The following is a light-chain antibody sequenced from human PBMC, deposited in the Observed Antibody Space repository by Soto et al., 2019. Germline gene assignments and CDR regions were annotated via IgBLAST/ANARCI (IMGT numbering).Light chain of an antibody. V-gene: IGKV3-15*01. CDR2: GAS. Sequence: EIVITQSPATLSVYTGERATLSCRASQSVSSNLAWYQQKPGQSPRLLIYGASTRATGIPARFSGSGSGTEFTLTISRLEPEDFAVYYCQQYGSSTGTFGQGTKVDIK. J-gene: IGKJ1*01. CDR1: QSVSSN. CDR3: QQYGSSTGT.